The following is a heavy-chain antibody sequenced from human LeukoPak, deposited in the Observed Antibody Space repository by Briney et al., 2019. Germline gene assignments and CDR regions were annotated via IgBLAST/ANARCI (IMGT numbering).Heavy chain of an antibody. V-gene: IGHV3-21*01. CDR1: GFTFSSYS. CDR3: AREGGGYSYGQFDC. J-gene: IGHJ4*02. CDR2: ISSSSSYI. Sequence: GGSLRLSCAASGFTFSSYSMNWVRQAPGKGLEWVSSISSSSSYIYYADSVKGRFTISRDNAKNSLYLQMNSLRAEDTAVYYCAREGGGYSYGQFDCWGQGTLVTVSS. D-gene: IGHD5-18*01.